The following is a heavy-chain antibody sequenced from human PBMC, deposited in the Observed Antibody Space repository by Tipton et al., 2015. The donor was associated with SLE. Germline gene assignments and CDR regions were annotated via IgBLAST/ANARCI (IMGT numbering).Heavy chain of an antibody. CDR2: INHSGST. Sequence: TLSLTCAVSGYSISSSNWWGWIRQPPGKGLEWIGKINHSGSTNYNPSLKSRVTISVDTSKNQFSLKLSSVTAADTAVYYCARHMRRRWGSGMAAKIDAFDIWGQGTMVTVSS. D-gene: IGHD3-10*01. J-gene: IGHJ3*02. CDR1: GYSISSSNW. CDR3: ARHMRRRWGSGMAAKIDAFDI. V-gene: IGHV4-28*01.